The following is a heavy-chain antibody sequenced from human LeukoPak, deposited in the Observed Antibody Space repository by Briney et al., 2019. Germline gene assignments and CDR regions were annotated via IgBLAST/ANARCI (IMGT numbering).Heavy chain of an antibody. J-gene: IGHJ3*01. D-gene: IGHD3-10*01. CDR1: GFTFSSFW. CDR2: IRQDGIAK. CDR3: ARTMGAAYSSPHAFDL. Sequence: GGSLRLSCAASGFTFSSFWMGWVRQAPGKGLEWVANIRQDGIAKYYVDSVEGRFTISRDTASSSLFLQMNSLRADDSAVYFCARTMGAAYSSPHAFDLWGQGTMVTVSS. V-gene: IGHV3-7*01.